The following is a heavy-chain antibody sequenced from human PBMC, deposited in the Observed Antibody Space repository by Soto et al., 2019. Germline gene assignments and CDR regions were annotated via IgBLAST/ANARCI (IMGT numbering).Heavy chain of an antibody. V-gene: IGHV3-23*01. D-gene: IGHD6-19*01. Sequence: GGSLRLSCAASGFTFSSYALSWVRQAPGKGLEWVSAISGSGGSTYYADSVKGRFTISRDNSKNTLSLQMNSLRADDTAVYYCAKVLDSSGWYPSWGQGTRVTVAS. CDR2: ISGSGGST. J-gene: IGHJ4*02. CDR3: AKVLDSSGWYPS. CDR1: GFTFSSYA.